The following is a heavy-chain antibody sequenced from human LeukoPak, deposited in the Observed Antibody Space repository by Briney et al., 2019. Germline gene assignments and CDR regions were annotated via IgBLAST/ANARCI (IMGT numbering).Heavy chain of an antibody. D-gene: IGHD6-6*01. CDR1: GGSISSYY. J-gene: IGHJ5*02. CDR3: AMARVNWFDP. V-gene: IGHV4-59*01. Sequence: SETLSLTCTVSGGSISSYYWSWIRQPPGKGLEWIGYIYYSGSTNYNPSLKSRVTISVDTSKNQFSLKLSSVTAADTAVYYCAMARVNWFDPWGQGTLVTVSS. CDR2: IYYSGST.